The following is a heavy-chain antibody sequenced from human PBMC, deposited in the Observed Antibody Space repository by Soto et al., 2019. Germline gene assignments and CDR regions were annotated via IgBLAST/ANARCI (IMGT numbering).Heavy chain of an antibody. D-gene: IGHD6-6*01. CDR3: ARGRKYSSSPVFVPNSYYYYGMDV. CDR2: IIPIFGTA. Sequence: QVQLVQSGAEVKKPGSSVKVSCKASGGTFSSYAISWVRQAPGQGLEWMGGIIPIFGTANYAQKFQGRVTITADESTSTAYMELSSLRSEATAVYYCARGRKYSSSPVFVPNSYYYYGMDVWGQGTTVTVSS. V-gene: IGHV1-69*12. CDR1: GGTFSSYA. J-gene: IGHJ6*02.